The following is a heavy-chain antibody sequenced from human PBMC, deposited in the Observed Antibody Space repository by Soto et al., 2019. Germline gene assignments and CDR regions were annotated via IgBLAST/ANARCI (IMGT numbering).Heavy chain of an antibody. CDR1: GGTFSSYA. Sequence: SVKVSCKATGGTFSSYAISWVRQAPGQGLEWMGGIIPIFGTANYAQKFQGRVTITADESTSTAYMELSSLRSEDTAVYYCASSQYYYDSSGYYYNWFAPWGQGTLVTVSS. V-gene: IGHV1-69*13. CDR3: ASSQYYYDSSGYYYNWFAP. CDR2: IIPIFGTA. D-gene: IGHD3-22*01. J-gene: IGHJ5*02.